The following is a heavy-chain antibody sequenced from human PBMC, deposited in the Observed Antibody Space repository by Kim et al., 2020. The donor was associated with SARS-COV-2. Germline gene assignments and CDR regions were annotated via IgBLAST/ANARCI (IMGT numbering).Heavy chain of an antibody. CDR3: ARTPSLSYYDSSGYYPRINWFDP. CDR1: GGTFSSYA. J-gene: IGHJ5*02. CDR2: IIPIFGTA. Sequence: SVKVSCKASGGTFSSYAISWVRQAPGQGLEWMGGIIPIFGTANYAQKFQGRVTITADESTSTAYMELSSLRSEDTAVYYCARTPSLSYYDSSGYYPRINWFDPWGQGTLVTVSS. V-gene: IGHV1-69*13. D-gene: IGHD3-22*01.